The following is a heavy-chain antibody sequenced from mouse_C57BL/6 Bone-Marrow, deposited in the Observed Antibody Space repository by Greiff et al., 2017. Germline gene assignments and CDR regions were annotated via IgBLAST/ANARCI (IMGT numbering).Heavy chain of an antibody. CDR1: GFSLTSYG. V-gene: IGHV2-2*01. D-gene: IGHD1-1*01. Sequence: VQVVESGPGLVQPSQSLSIPCTVSGFSLTSYGVPWVRQSPGKGLEWLGVIWSGGSTDYNAAFISRMSISKDNSKSQVFFKMNSLQADDTAIYYCARNGGRSRWYFDVWGTGTTVTVSS. J-gene: IGHJ1*03. CDR3: ARNGGRSRWYFDV. CDR2: IWSGGST.